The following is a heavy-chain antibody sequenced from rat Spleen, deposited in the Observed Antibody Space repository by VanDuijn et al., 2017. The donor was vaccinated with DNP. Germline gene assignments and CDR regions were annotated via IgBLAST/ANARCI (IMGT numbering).Heavy chain of an antibody. V-gene: IGHV3-1*01. J-gene: IGHJ2*01. CDR2: ISYSGYT. CDR3: ARWSRYFDY. CDR1: GYSITSNY. Sequence: EVQLQESGPGLVKPSQSLSLTCSVTGYSITSNYWGWIRKFPGNKMEWMGYISYSGYTGYNPSLKSRISIARDTSKNQFFRQLNSVTTEDTATYYCARWSRYFDYWGQGVMVTVSS.